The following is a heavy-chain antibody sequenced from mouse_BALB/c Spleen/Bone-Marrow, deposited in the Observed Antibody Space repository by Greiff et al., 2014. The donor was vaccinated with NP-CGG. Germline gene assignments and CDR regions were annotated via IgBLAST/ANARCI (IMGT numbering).Heavy chain of an antibody. CDR2: IDPANGNT. Sequence: VQLQQSGAELVKPGASVKLSCTASGFNIKDTYMHWVKQRPEQGLEWIGRIDPANGNTKYDPKFQGEATITADTSSNTAYLQLSSLTSEDTAVYYCAIYYYGSSGFAYWGQGTLVTVFA. CDR3: AIYYYGSSGFAY. V-gene: IGHV14-3*02. J-gene: IGHJ3*01. CDR1: GFNIKDTY. D-gene: IGHD1-1*01.